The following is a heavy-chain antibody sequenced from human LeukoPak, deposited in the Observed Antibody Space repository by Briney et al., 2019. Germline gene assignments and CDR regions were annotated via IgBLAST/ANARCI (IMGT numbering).Heavy chain of an antibody. CDR2: ISNSGSII. Sequence: PGGSLRLSCAASGFTFTNYEMNWVRQAPGKGLEWVSYISNSGSIIYYADSVKGRFTISRDDAKNLLYLDMNSLRAEDTAVYYCARGHTAVTRHFDFWGQGTLVTVSS. CDR3: ARGHTAVTRHFDF. CDR1: GFTFTNYE. J-gene: IGHJ4*02. V-gene: IGHV3-48*03. D-gene: IGHD4-17*01.